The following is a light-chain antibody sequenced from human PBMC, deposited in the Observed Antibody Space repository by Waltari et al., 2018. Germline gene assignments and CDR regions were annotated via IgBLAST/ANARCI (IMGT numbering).Light chain of an antibody. V-gene: IGKV1-5*03. CDR2: KAS. J-gene: IGKJ1*01. CDR1: QNINNW. Sequence: DIQMTQSPSTLSASLGDRVTITCRASQNINNWVAWYQQKPGKAPNLLIYKASSLGSGVPSRFSGSGSGAEFTLTISSLQPDDSATYYCQQYGGYPWTFGQGTKVEIK. CDR3: QQYGGYPWT.